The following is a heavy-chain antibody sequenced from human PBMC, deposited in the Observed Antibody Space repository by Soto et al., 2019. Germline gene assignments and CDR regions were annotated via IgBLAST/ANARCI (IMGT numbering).Heavy chain of an antibody. J-gene: IGHJ4*02. CDR3: AKVGYDTSGYYDRIDY. Sequence: GSLRLSCAASGFTFSTYAMSWVRQAPGKGLEWVSAISGSGGSTYYAASVKGRFTISRDNSKNTVYVQMNSLRAEDTAVYYCAKVGYDTSGYYDRIDYWGQGTLVTVSS. V-gene: IGHV3-23*01. CDR2: ISGSGGST. CDR1: GFTFSTYA. D-gene: IGHD3-22*01.